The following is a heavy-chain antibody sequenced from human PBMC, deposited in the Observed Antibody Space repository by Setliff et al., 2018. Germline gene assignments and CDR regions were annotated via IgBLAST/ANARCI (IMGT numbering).Heavy chain of an antibody. CDR3: ARGRVEMATITPFDY. V-gene: IGHV4-39*07. Sequence: SETLSLTCTVSGGSISSSSYYWGWIRQPPGKGPEWIGSIYYSGSTYYNPSLKSRVTISVDTSKNQFSLKLSSVTAADTAVYYCARGRVEMATITPFDYWGQGTLVTVSS. CDR1: GGSISSSSYY. J-gene: IGHJ4*02. CDR2: IYYSGST. D-gene: IGHD5-12*01.